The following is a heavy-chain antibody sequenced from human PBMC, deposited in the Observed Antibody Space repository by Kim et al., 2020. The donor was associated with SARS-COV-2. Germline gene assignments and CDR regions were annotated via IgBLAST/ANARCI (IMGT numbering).Heavy chain of an antibody. V-gene: IGHV4-59*02. CDR3: ARAHQLAPRGYGMDV. J-gene: IGHJ6*02. CDR2: VSYSGGS. D-gene: IGHD1-1*01. Sequence: SETLSLTCAVSGDSVATDFWTWVRQAPGKGLDWLGYVSYSGGSDYNPNLRGRLTISVDASRTHFSLRLTSLTAADTGVYFCARAHQLAPRGYGMDVWGQGTSVIVSS. CDR1: GDSVATDF.